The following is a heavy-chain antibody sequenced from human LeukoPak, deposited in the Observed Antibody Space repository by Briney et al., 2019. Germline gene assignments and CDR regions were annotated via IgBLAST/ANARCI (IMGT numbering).Heavy chain of an antibody. D-gene: IGHD6-13*01. CDR3: ARDREAAADLGY. CDR1: GFTFSSYG. J-gene: IGHJ4*02. Sequence: GGSLRLSCAASGFTFSSYGMHWVRQAPGKGLELVAIIWKDGSHEYYADSVKGRFTISRDNSKNTLYLQMNSLRVEDTAIYYCARDREAAADLGYWGQGTLVTVSS. CDR2: IWKDGSHE. V-gene: IGHV3-33*08.